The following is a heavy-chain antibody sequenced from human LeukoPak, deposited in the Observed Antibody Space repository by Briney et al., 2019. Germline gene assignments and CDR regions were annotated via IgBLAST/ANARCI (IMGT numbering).Heavy chain of an antibody. V-gene: IGHV1-18*04. Sequence: ASVTVSCKASGYTFTSYGISWGRQAPGQGLEWMGWMSAYNGNTNYAQKLQGRVTMTTDTSTSTAYMELRSLRSDDTAVYYCARDPHQQQLSPYYFHYWGQGTLVTVSS. CDR2: MSAYNGNT. J-gene: IGHJ4*02. D-gene: IGHD6-13*01. CDR3: ARDPHQQQLSPYYFHY. CDR1: GYTFTSYG.